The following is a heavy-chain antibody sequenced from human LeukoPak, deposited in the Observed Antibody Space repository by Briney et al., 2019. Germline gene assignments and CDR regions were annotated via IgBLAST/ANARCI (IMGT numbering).Heavy chain of an antibody. Sequence: GGSLRLSCAASGLTFNSYGIHWVRQAPGKGLEWVAVISYDGSNKYYADSVKGRFTVSRDNSKNTLYLQMNSLRSEDTAVYYCARGLLGYYDFWSGRHDAFDIWGQGTMVTVSS. D-gene: IGHD3-3*01. CDR2: ISYDGSNK. J-gene: IGHJ3*02. CDR3: ARGLLGYYDFWSGRHDAFDI. V-gene: IGHV3-30*03. CDR1: GLTFNSYG.